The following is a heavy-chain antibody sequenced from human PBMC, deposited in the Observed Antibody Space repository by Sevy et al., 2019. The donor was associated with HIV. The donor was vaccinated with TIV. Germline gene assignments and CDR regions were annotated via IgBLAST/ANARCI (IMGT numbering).Heavy chain of an antibody. D-gene: IGHD3-3*01. CDR1: GGSISSYY. J-gene: IGHJ6*02. CDR3: ARAITIFGVVTAPGGMDV. Sequence: SETLSLTCTVSGGSISSYYLSWIRQPPGKGLEWIGYIYYSGSTNYNPSLKRRVTISVDTSKNQFSLKLSSVTAADTAVYYCARAITIFGVVTAPGGMDVWGQGTMVTVSS. V-gene: IGHV4-59*13. CDR2: IYYSGST.